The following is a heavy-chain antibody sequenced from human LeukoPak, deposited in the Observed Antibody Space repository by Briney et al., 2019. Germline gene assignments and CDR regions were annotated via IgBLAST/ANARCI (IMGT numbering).Heavy chain of an antibody. CDR1: GGSISSYY. V-gene: IGHV4-59*08. CDR2: IYYSGST. J-gene: IGHJ5*02. Sequence: SETLSLTCTDSGGSISSYYWSWIRQPPGKGLEWVGYIYYSGSTNYNPSLKSRVTISVDTSKNQFSLKLSSVTAADTAVYYCARQALLWFGELFTWFDPWGQGTLVTVSS. CDR3: ARQALLWFGELFTWFDP. D-gene: IGHD3-10*01.